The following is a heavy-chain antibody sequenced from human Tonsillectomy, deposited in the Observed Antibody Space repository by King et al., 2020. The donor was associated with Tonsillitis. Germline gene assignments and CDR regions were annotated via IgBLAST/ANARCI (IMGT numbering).Heavy chain of an antibody. CDR2: MNPNSGNT. V-gene: IGHV1-8*01. J-gene: IGHJ6*03. CDR1: GYTFTSYD. Sequence: VQLVESGAEVKKPGASVKVSCKASGYTFTSYDINWVRQATGQGLEWMGWMNPNSGNTGYAQKCQGRVTMTRNTSISTAYMELSSLRADDTAVYYCARGYCSSTSCLYYYYYYYMDVWGKGTTVTVSS. CDR3: ARGYCSSTSCLYYYYYYYMDV. D-gene: IGHD2-2*01.